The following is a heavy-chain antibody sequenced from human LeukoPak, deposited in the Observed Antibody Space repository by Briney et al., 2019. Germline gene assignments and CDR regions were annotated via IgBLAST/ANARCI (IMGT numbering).Heavy chain of an antibody. J-gene: IGHJ4*02. D-gene: IGHD3-22*01. V-gene: IGHV4-59*01. CDR2: IYYSGST. CDR3: ASPDDSSGYYLDY. Sequence: PSETLSLTCTVSGGSISSYYWSWIRQPPGKGLEWIGYIYYSGSTNYNPSLKSRVTISVDTSKNQFSLKLSSVTAADTAVYYCASPDDSSGYYLDYWGQGTLVTVSS. CDR1: GGSISSYY.